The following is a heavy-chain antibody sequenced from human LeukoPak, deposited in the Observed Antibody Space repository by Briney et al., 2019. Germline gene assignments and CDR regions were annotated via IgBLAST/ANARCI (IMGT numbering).Heavy chain of an antibody. J-gene: IGHJ4*02. V-gene: IGHV1-2*02. CDR2: INPNSGGT. CDR3: ARGWGRYCSGGSCSINLDY. Sequence: ASVKVSCKPYGYPFTHYALNWVRQAPGQGLEWMGWINPNSGGTNYAQKFQGRVTMTRDTSISTAYMELSRLRSDDTAVYYCARGWGRYCSGGSCSINLDYWGQGTLVTVSS. CDR1: GYPFTHYA. D-gene: IGHD2-15*01.